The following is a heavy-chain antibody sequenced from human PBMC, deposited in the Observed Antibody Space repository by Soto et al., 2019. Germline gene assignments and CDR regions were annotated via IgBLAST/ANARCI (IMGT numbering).Heavy chain of an antibody. V-gene: IGHV1-18*01. Sequence: QVQLVQSGAEVKKPGASVKVSCKASGYTFTSYGISWVRQAPGQGLEWMGWISAYNGNTNYAQKLQGRVTMTTDTSTSTAYVELRSLRSDDTAVYYCARDDCGYSSGWYDYYYGMDVWGQGTTVTVSS. D-gene: IGHD6-19*01. CDR3: ARDDCGYSSGWYDYYYGMDV. CDR1: GYTFTSYG. CDR2: ISAYNGNT. J-gene: IGHJ6*02.